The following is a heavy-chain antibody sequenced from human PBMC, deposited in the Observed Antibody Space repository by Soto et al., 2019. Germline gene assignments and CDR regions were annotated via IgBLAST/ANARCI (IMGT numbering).Heavy chain of an antibody. CDR3: ARRYGYYFDY. V-gene: IGHV4-59*08. CDR2: IYYSGST. D-gene: IGHD4-17*01. Sequence: LETLSLTCSVSGGYIVSYDGSWIRQPPGKGLEWIGYIYYSGSTNYNPSLKSRVTISVDTSKNQLSLKLSSVTAADTAVYYCARRYGYYFDYWGQGTLVTVSS. CDR1: GGYIVSYD. J-gene: IGHJ4*02.